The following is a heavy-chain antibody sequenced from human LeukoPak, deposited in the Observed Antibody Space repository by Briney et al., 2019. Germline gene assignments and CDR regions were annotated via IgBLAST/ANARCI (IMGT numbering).Heavy chain of an antibody. CDR3: ARAPGSNDDH. J-gene: IGHJ4*02. Sequence: GGSLRLSCAASGFTVGSNYMSWVRQALGKGLEWVSVIYSGGNTYYADSVKGRFTISRDNSENTLFLQMNSLRAEDTAIYYCARAPGSNDDHWGQGTLVTVSS. CDR2: IYSGGNT. CDR1: GFTVGSNY. V-gene: IGHV3-53*01. D-gene: IGHD4-23*01.